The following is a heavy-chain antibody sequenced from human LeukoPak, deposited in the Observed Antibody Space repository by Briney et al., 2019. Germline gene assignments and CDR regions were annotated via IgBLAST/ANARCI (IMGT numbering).Heavy chain of an antibody. Sequence: GGCLRLSCAASGFTFTKYWMTWVRQAPGKGLEWVGNIKQDGSDKNYMDSVKGRFTISRDNTKNSVYLQMSSLRAEDTAVYYCAREVWGPEYWGQGTLVTVSS. CDR1: GFTFTKYW. J-gene: IGHJ4*02. CDR3: AREVWGPEY. D-gene: IGHD1-14*01. CDR2: IKQDGSDK. V-gene: IGHV3-7*01.